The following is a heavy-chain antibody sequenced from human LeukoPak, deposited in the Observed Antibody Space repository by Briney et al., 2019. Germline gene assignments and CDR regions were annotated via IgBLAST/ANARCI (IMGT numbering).Heavy chain of an antibody. CDR3: AKDLVVVVAATLGY. D-gene: IGHD2-15*01. CDR2: IGSGAKSYAT. J-gene: IGHJ4*02. Sequence: GGSLRLSYAASGFTFSGSAMHWVRQAPGKGLEWVGQIGSGAKSYATAYAASVKGRFTISRDDSKNTAYLQMNSLRAEDTAVYYCAKDLVVVVAATLGYWGQGTLVTVSS. CDR1: GFTFSGSA. V-gene: IGHV3-73*01.